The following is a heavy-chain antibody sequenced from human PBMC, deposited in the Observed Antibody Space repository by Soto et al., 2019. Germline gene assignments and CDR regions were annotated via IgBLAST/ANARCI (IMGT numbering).Heavy chain of an antibody. Sequence: GASVKVSCKASGYTFTSYAMHWVRQAPGQRLEWMGWINAGNGNTKYSQKYQGRVTITRDTSASTAYMELSSLRSEDTAVYYCARVYYDSSSWYSITSDPYYYYGMDVWGQGTTVTVSS. CDR1: GYTFTSYA. V-gene: IGHV1-3*01. CDR2: INAGNGNT. CDR3: ARVYYDSSSWYSITSDPYYYYGMDV. J-gene: IGHJ6*02. D-gene: IGHD6-13*01.